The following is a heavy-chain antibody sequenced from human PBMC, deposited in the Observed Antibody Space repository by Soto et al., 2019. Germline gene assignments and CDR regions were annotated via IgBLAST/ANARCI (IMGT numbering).Heavy chain of an antibody. CDR1: GYSFTSYW. CDR2: IYPGDSDT. CDR3: ARLGNVLRFLEWSRGPFDP. D-gene: IGHD3-3*01. V-gene: IGHV5-51*01. J-gene: IGHJ5*02. Sequence: ASVKVSCKGSGYSFTSYWIGWVRQMPGKGLEWMGIIYPGDSDTRYSPSFQGQVTISADKSISTAYLQWSSLKASDTAMYYCARLGNVLRFLEWSRGPFDPWGQGTLVTVSS.